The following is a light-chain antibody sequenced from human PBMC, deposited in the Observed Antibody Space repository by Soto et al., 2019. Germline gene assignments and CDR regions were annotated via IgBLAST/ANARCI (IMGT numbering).Light chain of an antibody. Sequence: DIQMTQSPSSLSASVGDRVTITCRASQSIRNYLNWYQQKPGKAPKLLIYAASSLQSGVPSRFSGSGSGTDFTLTISNLQPEDISTYYCQQSHSTPPTFGGGTKVEIK. CDR3: QQSHSTPPT. CDR2: AAS. CDR1: QSIRNY. V-gene: IGKV1-39*01. J-gene: IGKJ4*01.